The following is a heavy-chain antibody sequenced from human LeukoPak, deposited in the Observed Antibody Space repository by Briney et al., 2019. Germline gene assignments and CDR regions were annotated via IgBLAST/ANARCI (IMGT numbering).Heavy chain of an antibody. Sequence: GGSLRLSCAASGFTFSSYGMHWVRQAPGKGLGWVAFIRYDGSNKYYADSVKGRFTISRDNSKNTLYLQMNSLRAEDTAVYYCAKPGIAAAGELNFQHWGQGTLVTVSS. D-gene: IGHD6-13*01. J-gene: IGHJ1*01. CDR2: IRYDGSNK. V-gene: IGHV3-30*02. CDR1: GFTFSSYG. CDR3: AKPGIAAAGELNFQH.